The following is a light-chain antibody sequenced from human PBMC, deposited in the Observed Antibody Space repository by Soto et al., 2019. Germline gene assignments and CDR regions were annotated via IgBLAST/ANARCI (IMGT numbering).Light chain of an antibody. CDR1: QSVSDSSNSKNY. CDR2: WPS. V-gene: IGKV4-1*01. J-gene: IGKJ1*01. Sequence: DIVMTQSPDSLAVSLGERATINCKSSQSVSDSSNSKNYLAWYQQKPGQPPKLLIHWPSTRESGVPDRFSVSGSWTDFTLSISSLQAEAVAVDDCQDYYDTLTWTFGQGAKVESK. CDR3: QDYYDTLTWT.